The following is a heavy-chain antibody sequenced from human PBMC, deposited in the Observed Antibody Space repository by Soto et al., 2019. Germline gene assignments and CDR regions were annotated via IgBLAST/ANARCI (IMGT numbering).Heavy chain of an antibody. Sequence: QITLKESGPTLVKPTQTLTLTCTFSGFSLSNSGVGVGWIRQPPGKALEWLALIYWDDDKRYSPSLKSRLTITKDTSKNQVVLTMTNMDPVDTATYYCAHSREHDYGDAQDYWGQGTLVTVSS. CDR2: IYWDDDK. D-gene: IGHD4-17*01. CDR1: GFSLSNSGVG. CDR3: AHSREHDYGDAQDY. J-gene: IGHJ4*02. V-gene: IGHV2-5*02.